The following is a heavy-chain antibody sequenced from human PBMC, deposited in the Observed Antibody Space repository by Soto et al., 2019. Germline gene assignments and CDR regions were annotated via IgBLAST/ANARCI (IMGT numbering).Heavy chain of an antibody. V-gene: IGHV5-10-1*01. CDR2: IDPSDSYT. CDR3: ARLGGSSPPRGAETQRYYYYYYGMDV. D-gene: IGHD2-2*01. Sequence: GESLKISCKGSGYSFTSYWISWVRQMPGKGLEWMGRIDPSDSYTNYSPSFQGHVTISADKSISIAYLQWSSLKASDTAMYYCARLGGSSPPRGAETQRYYYYYYGMDVWGQGATVTVSS. CDR1: GYSFTSYW. J-gene: IGHJ6*02.